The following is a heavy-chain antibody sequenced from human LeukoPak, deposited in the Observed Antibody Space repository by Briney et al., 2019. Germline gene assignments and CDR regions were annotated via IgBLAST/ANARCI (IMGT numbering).Heavy chain of an antibody. Sequence: ASVKVSCTASGHTFTGYYMHWVRQAPGQGLEWMGWINPNSGGTNYAQKFQGRVTMTRDTSISTAYMELSRLRSDDTAVYYCAREKIGYYDGSGRGWFDPWGQGTLVTVSS. D-gene: IGHD3-22*01. J-gene: IGHJ5*02. CDR3: AREKIGYYDGSGRGWFDP. V-gene: IGHV1-2*02. CDR2: INPNSGGT. CDR1: GHTFTGYY.